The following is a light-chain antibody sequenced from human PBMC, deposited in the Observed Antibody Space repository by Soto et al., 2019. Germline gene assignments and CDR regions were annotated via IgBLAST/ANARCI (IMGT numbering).Light chain of an antibody. J-gene: IGLJ3*02. V-gene: IGLV1-44*01. Sequence: QSVLTQPPSASGTPGQRVTISCSGSTSTIGSNTVNWYQQLPQTAPKLLIYGSTQRPSGVPDRFSGSESGTSASLAISGLQSEDEGDYYCAALDDSLKGPVFGGGTKLTVL. CDR2: GST. CDR1: TSTIGSNT. CDR3: AALDDSLKGPV.